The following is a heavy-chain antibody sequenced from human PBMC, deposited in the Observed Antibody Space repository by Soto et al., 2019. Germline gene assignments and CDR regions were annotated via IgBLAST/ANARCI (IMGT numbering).Heavy chain of an antibody. CDR3: AKVTGILAMHX. CDR2: ISCSGGST. CDR1: GFTFSSYA. J-gene: IGHJ6*02. V-gene: IGHV3-23*01. D-gene: IGHD2-21*01. Sequence: PGGSLRLSCAASGFTFSSYAMSWVRQAPGKGLEWVSSISCSGGSTYYADSVKVRVTMSRDNAKNTLYLQMNSLIAEDTAVYYCAKVTGILAMHXWGQVTTVTVS.